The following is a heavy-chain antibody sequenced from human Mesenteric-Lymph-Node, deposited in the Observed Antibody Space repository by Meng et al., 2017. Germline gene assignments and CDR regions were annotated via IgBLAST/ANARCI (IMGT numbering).Heavy chain of an antibody. CDR1: GFTFSNAW. J-gene: IGHJ4*02. Sequence: GESLKISCAASGFTFSNAWMSWVRQAPGKGLEWVGRIKSKTDGGTTDYAAPVKGRFTISRDDSKHTLYRQMNSLKTEDTAVYYCTYRPFDYWGQGTLVTVSS. D-gene: IGHD1-26*01. CDR3: TYRPFDY. CDR2: IKSKTDGGTT. V-gene: IGHV3-15*01.